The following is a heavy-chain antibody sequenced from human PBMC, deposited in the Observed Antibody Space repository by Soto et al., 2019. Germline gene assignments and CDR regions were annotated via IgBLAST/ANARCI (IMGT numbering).Heavy chain of an antibody. CDR1: GFTFSSYW. Sequence: GGSLRLSCAASGFTFSSYWMSWVRQAPGKGLEWVANIKQDGSEKYYVDSVKGRFTISRDNAKNSLYLQMNSLRAEDTAVYYCARGSYYDFWSGYYRKPLGYYMDVWGKGTTVTVSS. J-gene: IGHJ6*03. D-gene: IGHD3-3*01. V-gene: IGHV3-7*01. CDR3: ARGSYYDFWSGYYRKPLGYYMDV. CDR2: IKQDGSEK.